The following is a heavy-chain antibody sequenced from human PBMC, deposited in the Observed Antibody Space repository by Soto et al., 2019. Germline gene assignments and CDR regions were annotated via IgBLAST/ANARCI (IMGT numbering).Heavy chain of an antibody. CDR2: ISSSSSYL. J-gene: IGHJ4*02. Sequence: EVQLVESGGGLVKPGGSLRLSCAASGFTFSSYSMNWVRQAPGTGLEWVSSISSSSSYLYYGDSVKGRFTISRDNAKNSLYLQMNSLRAEDTAVYYCARLIPYYYGSGSRSDYWGQGTLVTVSS. V-gene: IGHV3-21*01. CDR1: GFTFSSYS. D-gene: IGHD3-10*01. CDR3: ARLIPYYYGSGSRSDY.